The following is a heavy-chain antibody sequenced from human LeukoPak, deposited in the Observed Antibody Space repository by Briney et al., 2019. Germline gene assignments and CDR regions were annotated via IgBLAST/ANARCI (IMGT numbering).Heavy chain of an antibody. J-gene: IGHJ5*02. CDR1: GFTFSCAG. V-gene: IGHV3-23*01. Sequence: PGGTLRLSCAASGFTFSCAGMTWVRQAPGKGLEWVSTISFSGLALYYADSVKGRFTISRDNSKNMVYLQMNSLRAEDTAIYYCATDGSGWSRSSWGQGTLVTVSS. D-gene: IGHD6-19*01. CDR2: ISFSGLAL. CDR3: ATDGSGWSRSS.